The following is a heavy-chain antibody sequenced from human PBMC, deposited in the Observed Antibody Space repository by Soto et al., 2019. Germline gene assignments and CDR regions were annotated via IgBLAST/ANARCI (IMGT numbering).Heavy chain of an antibody. CDR3: ARGRVVVPAAVMFNCLDP. CDR2: IIPIFGTT. CDR1: GGTFGSDA. J-gene: IGHJ5*02. D-gene: IGHD2-2*01. Sequence: SVKVSCKASGGTFGSDAITWVRQAPGQGLEWVGRIIPIFGTTNYAQNLQGRVTISADKSTLTSYMELHSLTAADTAVYYCARGRVVVPAAVMFNCLDPWGQGALVTVSS. V-gene: IGHV1-69*06.